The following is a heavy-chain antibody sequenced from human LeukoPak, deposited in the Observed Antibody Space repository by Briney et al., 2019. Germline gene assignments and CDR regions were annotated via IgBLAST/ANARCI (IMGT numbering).Heavy chain of an antibody. D-gene: IGHD1-26*01. V-gene: IGHV3-43D*03. CDR3: AKDKGAGDYYYYIDV. CDR2: ISWDGGST. CDR1: GFTFDDYA. Sequence: GGSLRLSCGASGFTFDDYAMHWVRQAPGKGREWVSLISWDGGSTYYADSVKGRFTISRDNSKNSLYLQMNSLRAEDTALYYCAKDKGAGDYYYYIDVWGKGTTVTFPS. J-gene: IGHJ6*03.